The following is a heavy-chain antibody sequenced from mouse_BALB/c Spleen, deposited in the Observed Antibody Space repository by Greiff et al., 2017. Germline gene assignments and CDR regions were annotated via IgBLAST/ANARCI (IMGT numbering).Heavy chain of an antibody. CDR1: GYTFTGYW. Sequence: VQLQESGAELAKPGASVKMSCKASGYTFTGYWMDWVKQRHGQGLEWIGYINPSTGYTEYNQKFKDKATLTADKSSSTAYMQLSSLTSEDSAVYYFADSLRRHRLGYWGQGTTLTVSS. CDR3: ADSLRRHRLGY. V-gene: IGHV1-7*01. D-gene: IGHD1-2*01. CDR2: INPSTGYT. J-gene: IGHJ2*01.